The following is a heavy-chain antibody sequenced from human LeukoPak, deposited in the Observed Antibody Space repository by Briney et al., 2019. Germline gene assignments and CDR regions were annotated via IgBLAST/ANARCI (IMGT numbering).Heavy chain of an antibody. CDR1: GGSISSYY. D-gene: IGHD3-22*01. J-gene: IGHJ4*02. V-gene: IGHV4-59*01. Sequence: SETLSLTCTVSGGSISSYYWSWIRQPPGKGLDGIGYIYYSGSTNYNPSLKSRVTISVDTSKNQFSLKLSSVTAADTAVYYCARVDSSGYYGFDYWGQGTLVTVSS. CDR2: IYYSGST. CDR3: ARVDSSGYYGFDY.